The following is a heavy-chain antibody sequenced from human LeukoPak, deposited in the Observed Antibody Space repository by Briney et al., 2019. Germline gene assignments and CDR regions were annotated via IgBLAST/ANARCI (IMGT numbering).Heavy chain of an antibody. Sequence: SETLSLTCTVSGGSISSSSYYWGWIRQPPGKGLEWIGSIYYSGSTYYNPSLKRRVTISVDTSKNQFSLKLSSVTAADTAVYYCARHIAAPLGGKEGYYFDYWGQGTLVTVSS. J-gene: IGHJ4*02. V-gene: IGHV4-39*01. CDR2: IYYSGST. D-gene: IGHD6-6*01. CDR1: GGSISSSSYY. CDR3: ARHIAAPLGGKEGYYFDY.